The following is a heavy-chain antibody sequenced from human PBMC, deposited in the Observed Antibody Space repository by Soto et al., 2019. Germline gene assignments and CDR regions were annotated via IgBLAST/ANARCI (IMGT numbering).Heavy chain of an antibody. V-gene: IGHV1-18*01. D-gene: IGHD1-1*01. J-gene: IGHJ4*02. CDR2: ISAHNGNT. Sequence: QVHLVQSGAEVKKPGASVKVSCKGSGYAFTTYGITWVRQAPGQGLEWMGWISAHNGNTYYAQKLQGIVTVTRDTSTSTAYMELRSLRSDDTAVYYCARGRYGDYWGQGALVTVSS. CDR1: GYAFTTYG. CDR3: ARGRYGDY.